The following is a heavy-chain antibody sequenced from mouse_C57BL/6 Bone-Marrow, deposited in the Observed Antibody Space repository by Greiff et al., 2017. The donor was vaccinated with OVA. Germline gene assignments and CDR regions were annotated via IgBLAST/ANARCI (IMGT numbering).Heavy chain of an antibody. J-gene: IGHJ3*01. D-gene: IGHD1-1*01. CDR3: VCSLYYYGSLAY. CDR1: GYAFSSSW. Sequence: VKLVESGPELVKPGASVKISCKASGYAFSSSWMNWVKQRPGKGLEWIGRIYPGDGDTNYNGKFKGKSTLTADKSSSTAYMQLSSLTSEDSAVYFCVCSLYYYGSLAYWGKGTLVTVSA. V-gene: IGHV1-82*01. CDR2: IYPGDGDT.